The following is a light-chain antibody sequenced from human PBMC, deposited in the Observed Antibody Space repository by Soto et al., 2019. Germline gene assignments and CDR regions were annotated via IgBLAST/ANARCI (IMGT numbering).Light chain of an antibody. V-gene: IGKV3-15*01. CDR2: GAS. J-gene: IGKJ1*01. Sequence: EIVMTQSPATLSVSPGERATLSCRASQSVSSNLAGYQQKPGQAPRLLIYGASTRATGIPARFSGSGSGTGFTLTISSLQSEDFAVYFCQQYNNWPPDRTFGQGTKVEIK. CDR3: QQYNNWPPDRT. CDR1: QSVSSN.